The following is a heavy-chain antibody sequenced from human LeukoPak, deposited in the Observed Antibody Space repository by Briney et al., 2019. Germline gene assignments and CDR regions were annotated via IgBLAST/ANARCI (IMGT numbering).Heavy chain of an antibody. D-gene: IGHD4-17*01. CDR3: ARDEYGDYGCDR. CDR1: GFTFSSYA. J-gene: IGHJ5*02. Sequence: GGSLRLSCAASGFTFSSYAMSWVRQAPGKGLEWVSIISGSGGSTSYADSVKGRFTISRDNSKNTLYLQMNSLRAEDTAVYYCARDEYGDYGCDRWGQGTLVTVSS. V-gene: IGHV3-23*01. CDR2: ISGSGGST.